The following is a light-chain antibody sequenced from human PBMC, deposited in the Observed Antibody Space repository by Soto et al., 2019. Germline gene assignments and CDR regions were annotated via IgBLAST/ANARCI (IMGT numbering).Light chain of an antibody. V-gene: IGKV3-11*01. Sequence: EIVLTQSPATLSLSLGERATLSCRASQSVSSYLAWFQQKPGQAPRLLIYDASNRATGVPARFSGSGSGTDFTLTISSLEPEDFAFYYCHRRSSWPGPFGKGTRLEIK. CDR2: DAS. CDR3: HRRSSWPGP. J-gene: IGKJ5*01. CDR1: QSVSSY.